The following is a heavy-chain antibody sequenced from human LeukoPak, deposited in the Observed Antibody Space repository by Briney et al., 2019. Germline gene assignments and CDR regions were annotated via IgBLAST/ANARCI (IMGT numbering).Heavy chain of an antibody. J-gene: IGHJ4*02. V-gene: IGHV3-23*01. CDR1: GFTFSSYA. CDR3: AKWDCSSTSCHTRTEFDY. CDR2: ISGSGGST. D-gene: IGHD2-2*02. Sequence: PGGSLRLSCAASGFTFSSYAMRWVRPAPGKGLEWVSAISGSGGSTYYADSVKGRFTISRDNSKNTLYLQMNSLRAEDTAVYYCAKWDCSSTSCHTRTEFDYWGQGTLVTVSS.